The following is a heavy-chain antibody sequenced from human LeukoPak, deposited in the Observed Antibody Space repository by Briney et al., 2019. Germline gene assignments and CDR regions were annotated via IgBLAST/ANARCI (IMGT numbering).Heavy chain of an antibody. J-gene: IGHJ3*02. CDR3: AKALNDFGVAPHDAFDI. CDR2: IRYDGSNK. V-gene: IGHV3-30*02. D-gene: IGHD3-3*01. CDR1: GFTFSSYG. Sequence: GGSQRLSCAASGFTFSSYGMHWVRQAPGKGLEWVAFIRYDGSNKYYADSVKGRFTISRDNSKNTLYLQMNSLRAEDTAVYYCAKALNDFGVAPHDAFDIWGQGTMVTVSS.